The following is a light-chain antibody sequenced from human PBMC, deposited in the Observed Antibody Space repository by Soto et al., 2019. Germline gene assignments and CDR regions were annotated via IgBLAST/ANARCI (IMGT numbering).Light chain of an antibody. CDR3: QQYGSSPPIT. V-gene: IGKV3-20*01. CDR1: QSVRSSY. Sequence: IVLTQSPGTLSLSPGERATLSCGASQSVRSSYLCWYQQKPGQAPRLLIYGASSRATGIPDRFSGSGSGTDFTLTISRLEPEDFAVYYCQQYGSSPPITFGQGTRLRL. J-gene: IGKJ5*01. CDR2: GAS.